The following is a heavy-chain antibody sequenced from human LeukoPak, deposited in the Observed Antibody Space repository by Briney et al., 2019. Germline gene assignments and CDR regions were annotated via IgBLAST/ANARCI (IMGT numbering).Heavy chain of an antibody. Sequence: SETLSLTCTVSGGSVNSGDYYWRWIRQPPVKGLEWIGYIYYSGCTYYNPSLKSRLSISVDTSKSQFSLKLSSVTAADTAVYYCARGTLERGSGYYFHYWGQGTLVTVSS. CDR3: ARGTLERGSGYYFHY. CDR1: GGSVNSGDYY. V-gene: IGHV4-30-4*02. D-gene: IGHD1-1*01. CDR2: IYYSGCT. J-gene: IGHJ4*02.